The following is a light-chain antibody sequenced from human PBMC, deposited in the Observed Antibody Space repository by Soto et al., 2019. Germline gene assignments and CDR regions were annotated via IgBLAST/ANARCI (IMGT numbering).Light chain of an antibody. CDR3: HQFGYSPRT. CDR2: ATS. CDR1: QIVNSDY. J-gene: IGKJ1*01. V-gene: IGKV3-20*01. Sequence: EIVLTQSPGTLSLSPGETATLSCRASQIVNSDYLAWFQQRPGQAPRLLIFATSRRATDIPDRFSGSGSGTDFTLAIRRLEPEDFAVYYCHQFGYSPRTFGQGTKVDIK.